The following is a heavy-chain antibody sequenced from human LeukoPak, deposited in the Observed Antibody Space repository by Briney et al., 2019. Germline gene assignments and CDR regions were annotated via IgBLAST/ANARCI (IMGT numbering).Heavy chain of an antibody. CDR1: GFTFSSFS. V-gene: IGHV3-21*01. CDR3: ARDSSGWYPGY. Sequence: PGGSLRLSCAASGFTFSSFSMIWVRQAPGKGLECVSSISSSSSYIYYADSMKGRFTISRDNAKNSLYLQMNSLRAEDTAVYYCARDSSGWYPGYWGQGTLVTVSS. D-gene: IGHD6-19*01. J-gene: IGHJ4*02. CDR2: ISSSSSYI.